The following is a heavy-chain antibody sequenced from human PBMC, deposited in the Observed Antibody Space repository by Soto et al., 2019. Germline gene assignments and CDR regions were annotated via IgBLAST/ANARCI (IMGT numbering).Heavy chain of an antibody. J-gene: IGHJ6*02. CDR1: GYSFTSYW. V-gene: IGHV5-51*01. D-gene: IGHD3-10*01. CDR3: ARHLEGSGSYYKDYYYYGMDV. CDR2: IYPGDSDT. Sequence: GESLKISCKGSGYSFTSYWIGWVRQMPGKGLEWMGIIYPGDSDTRYSSSFQGQVTISADKSISTAYLQWSSLKASDTAMYYRARHLEGSGSYYKDYYYYGMDVWGQGTTVTVSS.